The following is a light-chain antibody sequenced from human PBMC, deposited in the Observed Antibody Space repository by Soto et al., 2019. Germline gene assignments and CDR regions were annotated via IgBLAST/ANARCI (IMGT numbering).Light chain of an antibody. CDR3: QQYGSSGT. V-gene: IGKV3-15*01. CDR1: QSISSN. J-gene: IGKJ1*01. CDR2: GAS. Sequence: EIVLTQSPATLSVSPGESATLSCRASQSISSNLAWYQQKPGQSPRLLIYGASSRATGVPVRFSGSGSGVAFTLTISGLQPEDFAVYYCQQYGSSGTFGQGTKVDIK.